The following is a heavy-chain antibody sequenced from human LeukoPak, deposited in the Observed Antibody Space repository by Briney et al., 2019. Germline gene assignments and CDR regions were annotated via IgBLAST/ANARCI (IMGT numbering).Heavy chain of an antibody. CDR1: GGSISSSSYY. J-gene: IGHJ6*03. CDR2: IYYSGST. Sequence: PSETLSLTCTVSGGSISSSSYYWGWIRQPPGKGLEWIGSIYYSGSTYYNPSLKSRVTISVDTSKNQFSLKLSSVTAADTAVYYCASYDFWSGYYPYYYMDVWGKGTTVTVSS. V-gene: IGHV4-39*01. CDR3: ASYDFWSGYYPYYYMDV. D-gene: IGHD3-3*01.